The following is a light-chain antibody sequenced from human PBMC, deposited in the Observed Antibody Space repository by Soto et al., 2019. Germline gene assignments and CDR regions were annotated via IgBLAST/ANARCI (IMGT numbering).Light chain of an antibody. CDR2: KAS. CDR3: QQYNSYSFN. Sequence: DIQMTQSPSTLSASVGDRVTITCRASQSINNWLAWYQQKPGKAPKVLIYKASTLESGVPSRFSGIGSGTEFTLTISSLQPEDFATYYCQQYNSYSFNFGPGTTVNIK. V-gene: IGKV1-5*03. CDR1: QSINNW. J-gene: IGKJ3*01.